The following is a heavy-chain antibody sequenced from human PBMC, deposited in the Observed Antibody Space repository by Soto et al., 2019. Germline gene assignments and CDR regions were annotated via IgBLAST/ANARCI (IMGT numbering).Heavy chain of an antibody. CDR1: GFTFSGSA. Sequence: GGSLRLSCAASGFTFSGSAMHWVRQASGKGLEWVGRIRSKANSYATAYAASVKGRFTISRDDSKNTAYLQMNSLKTEDTAVYYCTRHLTGTTFPYYYYIDGWGKRTTDTVSS. J-gene: IGHJ6*03. CDR3: TRHLTGTTFPYYYYIDG. CDR2: IRSKANSYAT. D-gene: IGHD1-7*01. V-gene: IGHV3-73*01.